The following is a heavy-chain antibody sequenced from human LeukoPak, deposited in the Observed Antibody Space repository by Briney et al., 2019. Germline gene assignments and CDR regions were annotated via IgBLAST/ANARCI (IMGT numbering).Heavy chain of an antibody. D-gene: IGHD6-13*01. CDR1: GFTLSSFD. CDR3: AKDFSAGTYFDY. V-gene: IGHV3-23*01. J-gene: IGHJ4*02. CDR2: ISGSGGST. Sequence: GGSLRLSCAASGFTLSSFDTSWVRQAPGKGLDWVSGISGSGGSTYYADSVKGRFTISRDNSKNTLFLQMNSLRAEDTAIYYCAKDFSAGTYFDYWGQGTLVTVSS.